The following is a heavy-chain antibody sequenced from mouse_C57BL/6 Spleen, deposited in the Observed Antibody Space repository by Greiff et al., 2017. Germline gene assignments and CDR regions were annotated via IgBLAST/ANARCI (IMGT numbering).Heavy chain of an antibody. CDR3: ARRGYGYVRFDY. Sequence: LQESGPELVKPGASVKISCKASGYSFTGYYMNWVKQSPETSLEWIGEINPSTGGTTYNQKFKAKATLTVDKSSSTAYMQLKSLTSEDSAVYYCARRGYGYVRFDYWGQGTTLTVSS. CDR2: INPSTGGT. D-gene: IGHD2-2*01. V-gene: IGHV1-42*01. J-gene: IGHJ2*01. CDR1: GYSFTGYY.